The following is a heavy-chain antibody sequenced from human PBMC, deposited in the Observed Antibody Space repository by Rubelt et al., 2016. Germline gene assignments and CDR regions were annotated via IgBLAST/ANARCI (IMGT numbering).Heavy chain of an antibody. CDR2: ISYDGSNK. V-gene: IGHV3-30*03. CDR1: SSYG. CDR3: ARGGGHFDY. Sequence: SSYGMHWVRQAPGKGLEWVAVISYDGSNKYYADSVKGRFTISRDNSKNTLYLQMNSLRAEDTAVYYCARGGGHFDYWGQGTLVTVSS. J-gene: IGHJ4*02.